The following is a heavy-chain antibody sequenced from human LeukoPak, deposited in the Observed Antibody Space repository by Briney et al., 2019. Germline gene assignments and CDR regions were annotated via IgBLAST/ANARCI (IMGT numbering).Heavy chain of an antibody. D-gene: IGHD3-22*01. J-gene: IGHJ4*02. Sequence: GGSLRLSCAASGFTVSNNYMSWVRQAPGKGLEWVSAISGSGGSTYYADSVKGRFTISRDNSKNTLYLQMNSLRAEDTAVYYCAKDPRDYYDSSGYYYYFDYWGQGTLVTVSS. CDR2: ISGSGGST. CDR1: GFTVSNNY. CDR3: AKDPRDYYDSSGYYYYFDY. V-gene: IGHV3-23*01.